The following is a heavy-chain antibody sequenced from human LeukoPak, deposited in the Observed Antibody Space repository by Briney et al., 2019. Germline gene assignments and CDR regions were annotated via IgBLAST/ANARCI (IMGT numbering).Heavy chain of an antibody. D-gene: IGHD3-3*01. Sequence: GGSLRLSCAASGFTFSSYAMSWVRQAPGKGLEWVSAISGSGGSTYYADSVKGRFTISRDNSKNTLYLQMNSLRAEDTAVYYCVKRITIFGVVIKIGYWGQGTLVTVSS. CDR3: VKRITIFGVVIKIGY. J-gene: IGHJ4*02. V-gene: IGHV3-23*01. CDR1: GFTFSSYA. CDR2: ISGSGGST.